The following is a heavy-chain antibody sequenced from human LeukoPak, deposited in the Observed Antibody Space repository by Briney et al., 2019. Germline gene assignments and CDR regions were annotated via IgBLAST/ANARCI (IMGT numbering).Heavy chain of an antibody. CDR2: IYYSGST. CDR1: GGSISSGDYY. CDR3: ARPGTASGNDAFDI. D-gene: IGHD4-23*01. Sequence: TLSLTCTVSGGSISSGDYYWSWIRQPPGKGLEWIGYIYYSGSTYYNPSLKSRVTISVDTSENQFSLKPSSVTAADTAVYYCARPGTASGNDAFDIWGQGTMVTVSS. V-gene: IGHV4-30-4*08. J-gene: IGHJ3*02.